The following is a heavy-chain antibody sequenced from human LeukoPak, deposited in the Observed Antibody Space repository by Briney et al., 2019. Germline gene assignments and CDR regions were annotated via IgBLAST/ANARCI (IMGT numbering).Heavy chain of an antibody. D-gene: IGHD3-9*01. J-gene: IGHJ5*02. Sequence: SETLSLTCTVSGGSISSSPYYWGWIRQPPGKGLEWIGSIYYSGTTHYNPSLESRVTISVDTSKNHFSLKLSSVTAADTAVYYCARYSDILTGYRWFDPWGQGTLVTVSS. V-gene: IGHV4-39*02. CDR1: GGSISSSPYY. CDR2: IYYSGTT. CDR3: ARYSDILTGYRWFDP.